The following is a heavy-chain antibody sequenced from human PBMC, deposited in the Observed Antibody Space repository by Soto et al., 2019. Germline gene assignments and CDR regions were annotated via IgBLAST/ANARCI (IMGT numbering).Heavy chain of an antibody. CDR2: FYHSVSN. CDR1: DYSISRGYF. D-gene: IGHD3-16*01. CDR3: ARGRTSSYEWFHX. J-gene: IGHJ5*02. Sequence: LFLPCSVSDYSISRGYFWGWIRQPPGKGLEWIGSFYHSVSNYYNPSLKSRDTISVETSKNQFSLTLTSVTAADTAVYYCARGRTSSYEWFHXWGQGIRVTVSX. V-gene: IGHV4-38-2*02.